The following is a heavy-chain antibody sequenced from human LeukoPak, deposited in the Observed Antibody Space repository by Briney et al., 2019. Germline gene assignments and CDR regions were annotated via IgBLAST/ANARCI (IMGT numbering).Heavy chain of an antibody. CDR1: GGSLGSSTYY. CDR2: IYYNGDT. Sequence: SETLSLTCTVSGGSLGSSTYYWVWIRQPPGKGLEWIGSIYYNGDTYYSPSLQSRVSISVATSKNQFSLKLSSVTAADTAVYYCARERLSYYYMDAWGKGTTVTVSS. V-gene: IGHV4-39*07. J-gene: IGHJ6*03. D-gene: IGHD1-1*01. CDR3: ARERLSYYYMDA.